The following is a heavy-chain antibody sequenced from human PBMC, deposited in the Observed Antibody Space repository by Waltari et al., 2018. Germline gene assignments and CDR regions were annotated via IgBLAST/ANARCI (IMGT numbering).Heavy chain of an antibody. CDR3: ARVPYRGSSGYYPKYYYYYMDV. V-gene: IGHV4-59*01. Sequence: QVQLQESGPGLVKPSETLSLTCTVSGGSISSYYWSWIRQPPGKGLEWIGYIYYSGSTNTTPSLKRRVTISVDTSKTQFSLKLSSVTAADTAVYYCARVPYRGSSGYYPKYYYYYMDVWGKGTTVTISS. CDR2: IYYSGST. CDR1: GGSISSYY. D-gene: IGHD3-22*01. J-gene: IGHJ6*03.